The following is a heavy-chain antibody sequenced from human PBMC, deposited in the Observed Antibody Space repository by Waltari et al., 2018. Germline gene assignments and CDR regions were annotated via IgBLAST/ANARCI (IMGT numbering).Heavy chain of an antibody. CDR2: IYQRGST. J-gene: IGHJ5*02. Sequence: QVQLQESGPGLVKPSETLSLTCAVSGYSISSGYYWGWIRQPPGKGLEWIGSIYQRGSTYYNPSLTGRVTISVDTSKNQSSLKRSVVTAADTAVYYCARHSDYSNDVVRKRFDPWGQGTLVTVSS. CDR1: GYSISSGYY. CDR3: ARHSDYSNDVVRKRFDP. D-gene: IGHD4-4*01. V-gene: IGHV4-38-2*01.